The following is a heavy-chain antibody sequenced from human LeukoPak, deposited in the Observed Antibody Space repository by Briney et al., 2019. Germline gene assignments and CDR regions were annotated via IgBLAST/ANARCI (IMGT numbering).Heavy chain of an antibody. CDR1: GGSISSYY. CDR2: IYTTGSP. D-gene: IGHD5-18*01. Sequence: SETLSLTCTVSGGSISSYYWNWIRQPAGKGLEWIGRIYTTGSPNYNPSLESRVTMSVDTSKNQFFLRLSSVTAADTAVYYCATWGYSGATPFGFWGQGILVTVSS. CDR3: ATWGYSGATPFGF. J-gene: IGHJ4*02. V-gene: IGHV4-4*07.